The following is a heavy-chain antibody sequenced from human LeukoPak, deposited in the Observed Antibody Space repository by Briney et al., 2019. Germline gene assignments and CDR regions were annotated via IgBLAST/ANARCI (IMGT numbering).Heavy chain of an antibody. CDR1: GYTFIDYF. Sequence: ASVKVSCKASGYTFIDYFIHWMRQTPGQGLEWLGWINPNSGVTRYAQKFQDRVTMTRDTAAYMELSSLKSDDTAVYYCVRAVSGTLGGAFDIWGQGTAGTVSS. J-gene: IGHJ3*02. CDR2: INPNSGVT. D-gene: IGHD1-7*01. V-gene: IGHV1-2*02. CDR3: VRAVSGTLGGAFDI.